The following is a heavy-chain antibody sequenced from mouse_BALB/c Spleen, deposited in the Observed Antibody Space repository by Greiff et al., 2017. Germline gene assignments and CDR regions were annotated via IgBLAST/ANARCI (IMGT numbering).Heavy chain of an antibody. Sequence: VQVVESGPGLVAPSQSLSITCTVSGFSLTSYGVHWVRQPPGKGLEWLGVIWAGGSTNYNSALMSRLSISKDNSKSQVFLKMNSLQTDDTAMYYCASYDYDEAWFAYWAQGTLVTVSA. CDR1: GFSLTSYG. J-gene: IGHJ3*01. CDR2: IWAGGST. V-gene: IGHV2-9*02. CDR3: ASYDYDEAWFAY. D-gene: IGHD2-4*01.